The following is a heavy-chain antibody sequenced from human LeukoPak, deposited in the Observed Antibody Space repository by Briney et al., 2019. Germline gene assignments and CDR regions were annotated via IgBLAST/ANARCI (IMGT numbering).Heavy chain of an antibody. Sequence: ASVKVSCKASGYTFTGYYMHWVRQAPGQGLEWVGWINPNSGGTNYAQKFQGRVTMTRDTSTSTVYMELTSLRSADTAVYYCARDGLYCTNGVCSSDIWGQGTLVTVSS. CDR2: INPNSGGT. D-gene: IGHD2-8*01. CDR1: GYTFTGYY. V-gene: IGHV1-2*02. CDR3: ARDGLYCTNGVCSSDI. J-gene: IGHJ3*02.